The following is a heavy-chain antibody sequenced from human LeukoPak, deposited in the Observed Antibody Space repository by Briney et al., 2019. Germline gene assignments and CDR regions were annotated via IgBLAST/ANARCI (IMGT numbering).Heavy chain of an antibody. V-gene: IGHV1-69*06. CDR3: ASLTKYYYDSSGYKNSWYFDL. D-gene: IGHD3-22*01. J-gene: IGHJ2*01. CDR1: GGTFSSYS. CDR2: IIPIFGTA. Sequence: SVKVSCKASGGTFSSYSISWVRQAPGQGLEWMGGIIPIFGTANYAQKFQGRVTITADKSTSTAYMELSSLRSEDTAVYYCASLTKYYYDSSGYKNSWYFDLWGRGTLVTVSS.